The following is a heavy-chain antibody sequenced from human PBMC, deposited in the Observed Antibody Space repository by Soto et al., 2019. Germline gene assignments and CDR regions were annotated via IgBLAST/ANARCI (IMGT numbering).Heavy chain of an antibody. CDR2: ITGSGGIT. V-gene: IGHV3-23*01. D-gene: IGHD3-22*01. CDR1: GFTFSSNA. J-gene: IGHJ4*02. Sequence: QAGGSLRLSCAASGFTFSSNAMSWVRQVPGKGLEWVSGITGSGGITHYADSVKGRFTISRDNSRKTLHLQMNYLRVEDTAVYFCAKHTTFYCDRTGPGDYFDYWGQGTLVTVSS. CDR3: AKHTTFYCDRTGPGDYFDY.